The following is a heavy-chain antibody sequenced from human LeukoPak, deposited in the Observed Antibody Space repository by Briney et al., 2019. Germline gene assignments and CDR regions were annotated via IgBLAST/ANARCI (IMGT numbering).Heavy chain of an antibody. J-gene: IGHJ4*02. CDR2: ISSSSSYI. D-gene: IGHD3-10*01. Sequence: GGSLRLSCAASGFTFSSYSMNWVRQAPGKGLEWVSSISSSSSYIYYADSVKGRFTVSRDNAKNSLYLQMNSLRVEDTAVYYCARDRGNGHASDYWGQGTLVTVSS. CDR3: ARDRGNGHASDY. V-gene: IGHV3-21*01. CDR1: GFTFSSYS.